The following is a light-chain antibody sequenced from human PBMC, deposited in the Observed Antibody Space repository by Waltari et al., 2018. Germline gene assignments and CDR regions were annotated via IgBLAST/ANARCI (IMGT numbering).Light chain of an antibody. J-gene: IGLJ1*01. CDR2: EDI. CDR1: AWPTKR. V-gene: IGLV3-10*01. Sequence: SNELTQPPSVSVSPGQTARITSSGAAWPTKRAYLSQQKSGPAPVLVIYEDITRPSGIPERFSGSSSGTVATLTISGAQVEDEADYYCHSLNSVGNGYVFGTGTKFTVL. CDR3: HSLNSVGNGYV.